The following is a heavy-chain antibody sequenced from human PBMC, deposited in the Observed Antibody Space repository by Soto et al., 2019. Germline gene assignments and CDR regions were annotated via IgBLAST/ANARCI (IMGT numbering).Heavy chain of an antibody. CDR1: GDSISSYY. J-gene: IGHJ4*02. D-gene: IGHD6-13*01. V-gene: IGHV4-59*01. Sequence: QVQLKESGPGLVKPSETLSITCTVSGDSISSYYWSWIRQPPGKGLEWIGYIYYSGSTNYNPSLKSRVTSSGDTSKNQVSLKRNSVTAADTAVYYCTRGPGMAALWGQGTLVTVSS. CDR3: TRGPGMAAL. CDR2: IYYSGST.